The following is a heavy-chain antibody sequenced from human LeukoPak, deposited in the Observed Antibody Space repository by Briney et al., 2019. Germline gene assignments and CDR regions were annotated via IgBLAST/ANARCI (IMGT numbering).Heavy chain of an antibody. V-gene: IGHV5-51*01. CDR2: FYPGDSDS. J-gene: IGHJ3*01. CDR1: GYNFATYW. CDR3: ARGLGELLPPDAFDL. Sequence: GESLKISCKGSGYNFATYWIAWVRQMPGKGLEWMGVFYPGDSDSKYRPSFQGQVTISADKSISTAYLHWSGLKASDTAIYYCARGLGELLPPDAFDLWGQGTLVTVSS. D-gene: IGHD3-16*01.